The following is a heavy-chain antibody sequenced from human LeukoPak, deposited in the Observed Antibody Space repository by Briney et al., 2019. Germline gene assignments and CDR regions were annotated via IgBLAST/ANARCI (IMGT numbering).Heavy chain of an antibody. J-gene: IGHJ3*02. CDR2: INPNSGGT. D-gene: IGHD3-3*01. CDR3: ATYYDFWSGYAMADAFDI. CDR1: GYTFTGYY. V-gene: IGHV1-2*02. Sequence: ASVKVSCKASGYTFTGYYMHWVRQAPGQGLEWMEWINPNSGGTNYAQKFQGRVTMTRDTSISTAYMELSRLRSDDTAVYYCATYYDFWSGYAMADAFDIWGQGTMVTVSS.